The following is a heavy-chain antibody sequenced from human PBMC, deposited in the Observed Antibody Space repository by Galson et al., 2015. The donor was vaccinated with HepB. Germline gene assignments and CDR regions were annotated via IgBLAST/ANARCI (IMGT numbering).Heavy chain of an antibody. CDR2: ISVYNGTT. J-gene: IGHJ4*02. CDR3: AKGGMATIGGPTFDS. V-gene: IGHV1-18*01. D-gene: IGHD5-24*01. Sequence: SVKVSCKASDYTFTRFGISWVRQAPGQGLEWMGWISVYNGTTDYAQKLQGRATMTADTSTSLTITAYMELRSLISDDTAVYYCAKGGMATIGGPTFDSWGQGTLVTVSS. CDR1: DYTFTRFG.